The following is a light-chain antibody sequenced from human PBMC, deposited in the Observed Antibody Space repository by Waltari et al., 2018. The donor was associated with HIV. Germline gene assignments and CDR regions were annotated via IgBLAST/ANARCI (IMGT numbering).Light chain of an antibody. J-gene: IGKJ1*01. V-gene: IGKV3-20*01. CDR1: HSVSSKY. CDR2: GAA. CDR3: QQYGSLPWT. Sequence: EVVLTQSPGTLSLSPGERATLSCRASHSVSSKYLTWYQQNFGQAPRLLIYGAASRATGIPDRFSGSGSGTDFTLTISRLEPEDFAVYYCQQYGSLPWTFGKGTNVEIK.